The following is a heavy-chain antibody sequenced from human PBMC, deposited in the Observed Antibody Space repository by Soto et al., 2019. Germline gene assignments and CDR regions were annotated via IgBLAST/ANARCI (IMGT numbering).Heavy chain of an antibody. CDR2: INPSARSA. J-gene: IGHJ4*02. CDR3: ARDNSAANGVLDH. V-gene: IGHV1-46*04. CDR1: GYTFTNYY. D-gene: IGHD1-1*01. Sequence: ASVKVSCKASGYTFTNYYLHWVRQAPGQGLEWVGMINPSARSASYAQKLRGRLTMDRDTSTTTVYMELSRLTFEDTAVYFCARDNSAANGVLDHWGQGTLVTAPQ.